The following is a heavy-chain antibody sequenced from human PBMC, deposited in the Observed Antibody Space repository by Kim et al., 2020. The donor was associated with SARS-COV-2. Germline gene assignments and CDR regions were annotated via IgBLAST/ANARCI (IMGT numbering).Heavy chain of an antibody. CDR2: ISYDGSNK. J-gene: IGHJ4*02. CDR1: GFTFNSYA. D-gene: IGHD3-22*01. Sequence: GGSLRLSCAASGFTFNSYAMHWVRQAPGKGLEWVAVISYDGSNKYYADSVKGRFTISRDNSKNTPYLQMNSLRAEDTAVYYCARASRTYYYDSSGYYPYWGQGTLVTVSS. V-gene: IGHV3-30-3*01. CDR3: ARASRTYYYDSSGYYPY.